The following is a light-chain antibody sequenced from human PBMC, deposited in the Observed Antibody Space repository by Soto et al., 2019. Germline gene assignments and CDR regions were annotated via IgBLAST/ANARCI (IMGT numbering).Light chain of an antibody. CDR2: GVS. CDR3: QQYDNSRT. CDR1: QTVSSDY. Sequence: EIVLTQSPGILSLSPGERATLSCRASQTVSSDYLAWYQQKPGQAPRLLIYGVSTRATGFPDRFSGSGSGTDFTLTISRLEPEDFAMYYCQQYDNSRTFGQGTKVEIK. V-gene: IGKV3-20*01. J-gene: IGKJ1*01.